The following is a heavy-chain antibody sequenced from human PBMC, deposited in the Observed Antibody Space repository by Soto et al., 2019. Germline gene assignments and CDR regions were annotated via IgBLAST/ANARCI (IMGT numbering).Heavy chain of an antibody. Sequence: EVQLVESGGGLVQPGRSLRLSCAASGFTFDDYAMHWVRQAPGKGLEWVSGISWNSGSIGYADSVKGRFTISRDNAKNSLYLQMNSLRAEDTALYYCAKGMVRDYYYYGMDVWGQGTTVTVSS. CDR3: AKGMVRDYYYYGMDV. CDR1: GFTFDDYA. V-gene: IGHV3-9*01. CDR2: ISWNSGSI. J-gene: IGHJ6*02.